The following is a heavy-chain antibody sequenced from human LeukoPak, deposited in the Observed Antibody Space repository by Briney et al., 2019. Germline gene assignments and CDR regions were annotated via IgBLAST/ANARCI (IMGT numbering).Heavy chain of an antibody. V-gene: IGHV4-59*08. CDR3: ARQGPDGFDI. CDR2: IYYSGST. Sequence: SETLSLTCTVSGGSISSYYWSWIRQPPGKGLEWIGYIYYSGSTNYNPSLRSRVTISLDTSKNQFSLKLSSVTAADTAVYYCARQGPDGFDIWGQGSMVTVSS. J-gene: IGHJ3*02. CDR1: GGSISSYY.